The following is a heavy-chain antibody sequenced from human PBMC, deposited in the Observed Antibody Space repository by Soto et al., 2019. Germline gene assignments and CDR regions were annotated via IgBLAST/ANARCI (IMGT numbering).Heavy chain of an antibody. CDR1: GFTFDDYA. J-gene: IGHJ6*02. D-gene: IGHD6-13*01. CDR3: ATAASSSSHYYYYVMDV. V-gene: IGHV3-9*01. CDR2: ISWNSGSI. Sequence: EVQLVESGGGLVQPGRSLRLSCAASGFTFDDYAMHWVRQAPGKGLEWVSGISWNSGSIGYADSVKGRFTISRDNAKNSLYLQMNSLRAENKALYYGATAASSSSHYYYYVMDVWVQGTTVTVSS.